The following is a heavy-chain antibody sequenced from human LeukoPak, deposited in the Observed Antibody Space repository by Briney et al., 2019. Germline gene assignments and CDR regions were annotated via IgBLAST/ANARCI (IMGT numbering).Heavy chain of an antibody. V-gene: IGHV3-48*01. D-gene: IGHD1-1*01. CDR3: ARATVDDAFDI. CDR2: ISSSSSTI. CDR1: GFTFSSYS. J-gene: IGHJ3*02. Sequence: PGGSLRLSCAASGFTFSSYSMNWVRQAPGKGLEWVSYISSSSSTIYYADSVKGRFTISRDNAKNSLYLQMNSLRAEDTAVYYCARATVDDAFDIWGQGTMVTVSS.